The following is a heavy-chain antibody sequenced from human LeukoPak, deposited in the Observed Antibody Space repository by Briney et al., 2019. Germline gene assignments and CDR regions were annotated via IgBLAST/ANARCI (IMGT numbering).Heavy chain of an antibody. V-gene: IGHV4-39*07. CDR1: GGSISSSSYY. Sequence: PSETLSLTCTVSGGSISSSSYYWGWIRQPPGKGLEWIGSIYYSGSTYYNPSLKSRVTISVDTSKNQFSLKLSSVTAADTAVYYCARDLGVVPGRRWFGELLHNWFDPWGQGTLVTVSS. CDR2: IYYSGST. D-gene: IGHD3-10*01. J-gene: IGHJ5*02. CDR3: ARDLGVVPGRRWFGELLHNWFDP.